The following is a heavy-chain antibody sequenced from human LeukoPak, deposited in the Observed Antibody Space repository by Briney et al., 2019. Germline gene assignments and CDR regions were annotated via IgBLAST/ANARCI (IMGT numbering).Heavy chain of an antibody. Sequence: GGSLRLSCAAAGFIVSSNYMSWVRQAPGKGLEWVSVIYGDGSTYYADSVKGRFTISRDNSKNTLYLQMNSLRPEDTAVYYCARALRVGVTGYYFDYWGQGTLVTVSS. V-gene: IGHV3-53*01. CDR1: GFIVSSNY. J-gene: IGHJ4*02. D-gene: IGHD1-26*01. CDR3: ARALRVGVTGYYFDY. CDR2: IYGDGST.